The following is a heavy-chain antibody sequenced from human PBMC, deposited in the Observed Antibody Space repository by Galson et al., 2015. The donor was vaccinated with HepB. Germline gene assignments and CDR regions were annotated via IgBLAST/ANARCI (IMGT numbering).Heavy chain of an antibody. CDR3: ASGPSGAWFGTFDY. CDR2: ISWDGGST. V-gene: IGHV3-43D*03. J-gene: IGHJ4*02. Sequence: SLRLSCAASGFTFDDYAMHWVRQAPGKGLEWVSLISWDGGSTYYADSVKGRFTISRDNSKNSLYLQMNSLRAEDTALYYCASGPSGAWFGTFDYWGQGTLVTVSS. CDR1: GFTFDDYA. D-gene: IGHD3-10*01.